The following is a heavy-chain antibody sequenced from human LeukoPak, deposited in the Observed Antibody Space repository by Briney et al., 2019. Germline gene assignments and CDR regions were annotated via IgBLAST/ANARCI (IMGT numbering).Heavy chain of an antibody. D-gene: IGHD3-10*01. CDR1: GGTFSSYA. CDR2: IIPIFGIA. CDR3: ARVSTMVRGAPYYGMDV. V-gene: IGHV1-69*04. Sequence: GASVKVSCKASGGTFSSYAISWVRQAPGQGLEWMGRIIPIFGIANYAQKFQGRVTITADKSTSTAYMELSSLRSEDTAVYYCARVSTMVRGAPYYGMDVRGQGTTVTVSS. J-gene: IGHJ6*02.